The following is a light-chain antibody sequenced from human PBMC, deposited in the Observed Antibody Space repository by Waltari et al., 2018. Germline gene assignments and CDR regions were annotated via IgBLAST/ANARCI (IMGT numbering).Light chain of an antibody. V-gene: IGKV3-15*01. CDR3: QQYNEWPRT. CDR2: GAS. Sequence: EVVLTQSTATLSVSPGERATLSWRASQSVDYFLAWDQQKAGQAPRLLVYGASTRATGIPTRFSGSGSGTEFTLSISSLQSEDFGIYYCQQYNEWPRTFGQGTRVEI. J-gene: IGKJ1*01. CDR1: QSVDYF.